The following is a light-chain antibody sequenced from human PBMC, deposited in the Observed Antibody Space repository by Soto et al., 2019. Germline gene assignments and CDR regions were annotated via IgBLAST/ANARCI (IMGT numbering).Light chain of an antibody. CDR2: DAS. J-gene: IGKJ1*01. CDR1: QSISSY. V-gene: IGKV1-39*01. Sequence: DTQITQSPSSLSASVGDRVTITCRASQSISSYLNWYQQKPGKAPKLLIYDASSLQSGVQSRFSGRGSGTDFTLTISSLQPEDFATYYCQQSTTTPWTFGQGTKVEIK. CDR3: QQSTTTPWT.